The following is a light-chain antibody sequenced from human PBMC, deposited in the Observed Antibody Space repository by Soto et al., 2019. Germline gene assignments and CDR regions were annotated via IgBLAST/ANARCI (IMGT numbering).Light chain of an antibody. Sequence: EIVLTQSPGTLSLSPGERATLSCRASQSVSSSYLAWYQQKPGQAPRLLIYGASSRATGIPDRFSGSGSGTDFTLTISRLEPEDFAGYYCQQYGSSLTVGGGTKVEIK. CDR2: GAS. V-gene: IGKV3-20*01. J-gene: IGKJ4*01. CDR1: QSVSSSY. CDR3: QQYGSSLT.